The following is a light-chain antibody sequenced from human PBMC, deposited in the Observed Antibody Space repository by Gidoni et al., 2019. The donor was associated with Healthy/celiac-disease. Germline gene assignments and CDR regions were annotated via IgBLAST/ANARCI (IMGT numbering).Light chain of an antibody. CDR3: QQSYSTLALT. CDR1: QSISSY. V-gene: IGKV1-39*01. Sequence: DIQMTQSPSCLSASVGDSVTITCRASQSISSYLTWYQQKPGQAPKLLIYAASSLQSGVPSRFSGSGSGTDFTLTISSLQPEDFATYYCQQSYSTLALTFGGGTKVEIK. J-gene: IGKJ4*01. CDR2: AAS.